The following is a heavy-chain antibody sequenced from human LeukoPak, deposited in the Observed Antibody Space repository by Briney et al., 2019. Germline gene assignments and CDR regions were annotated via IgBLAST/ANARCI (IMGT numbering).Heavy chain of an antibody. J-gene: IGHJ4*02. V-gene: IGHV3-11*01. D-gene: IGHD2-2*01. CDR1: GFTFSDYY. Sequence: GGSLRLSCAASGFTFSDYYMSWIRQAPGKGLEWVSYISSSGSTIYYADSVKGRFTISRDNAKNSLYLQMNSLRAEDTAAYYCARVLCSSTSCYERGGPFDYWGQGTLVTVSS. CDR3: ARVLCSSTSCYERGGPFDY. CDR2: ISSSGSTI.